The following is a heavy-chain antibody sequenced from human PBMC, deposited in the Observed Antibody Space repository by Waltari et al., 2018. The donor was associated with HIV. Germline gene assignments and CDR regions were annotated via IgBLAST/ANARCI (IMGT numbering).Heavy chain of an antibody. CDR1: GGSIGTNF. V-gene: IGHV4-59*01. CDR3: ASSRAAAGLDS. Sequence: QVQLQESGPGLVKPSETLSPMCTVSGGSIGTNFWSWIRQPPGKGLEWIGYVFYSGTTNYNPSLKSRVTISVDTSKNQFSLNLRSVTAADTAVYYCASSRAAAGLDSWGQGTQVTVSS. D-gene: IGHD6-13*01. J-gene: IGHJ4*02. CDR2: VFYSGTT.